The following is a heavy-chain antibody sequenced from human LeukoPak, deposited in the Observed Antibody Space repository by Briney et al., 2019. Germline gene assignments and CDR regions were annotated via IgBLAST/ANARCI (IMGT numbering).Heavy chain of an antibody. CDR2: IKSKTDGGTT. D-gene: IGHD2-15*01. V-gene: IGHV3-15*01. J-gene: IGHJ4*02. CDR1: GFTFSNAW. Sequence: GGSLRLSCAASGFTFSNAWMSWVRQAPGKGPEWVGRIKSKTDGGTTDYAAPVKGRFTISRDDSKNTLYLQMNSLKTEDTAVYYCTTGKPYCSGGSCLHYFDYWGQGTLVTVSS. CDR3: TTGKPYCSGGSCLHYFDY.